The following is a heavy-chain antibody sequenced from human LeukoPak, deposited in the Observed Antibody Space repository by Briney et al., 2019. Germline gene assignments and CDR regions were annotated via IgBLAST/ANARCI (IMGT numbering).Heavy chain of an antibody. CDR1: GGTFSSYA. V-gene: IGHV1-69*13. J-gene: IGHJ4*02. CDR3: ARPTHAYGSGRGYFDY. Sequence: GASVKVSCKASGGTFSSYAISWVRQAPGQGLEWMGGIIPIFGTANYAQKFQGRVTITADESTSTAYMELSSLRSEDTAVYYCARPTHAYGSGRGYFDYWGQGTQVTVSS. CDR2: IIPIFGTA. D-gene: IGHD3-10*01.